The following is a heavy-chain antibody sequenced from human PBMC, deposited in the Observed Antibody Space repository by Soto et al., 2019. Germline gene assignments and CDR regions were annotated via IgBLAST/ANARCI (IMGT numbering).Heavy chain of an antibody. CDR2: ISSSSSYI. D-gene: IGHD3-16*01. CDR1: GFTFSSYS. J-gene: IGHJ6*02. V-gene: IGHV3-21*01. CDR3: ARDLTAGYYYYGMDV. Sequence: PGGSLRLSCAASGFTFSSYSMNWVRQAPGKGLEWVSSISSSSSYIYYADSVKGRFTISRDNAKNSLYLQMNSLRAEDTAVYYCARDLTAGYYYYGMDVWGQGTTVTVSS.